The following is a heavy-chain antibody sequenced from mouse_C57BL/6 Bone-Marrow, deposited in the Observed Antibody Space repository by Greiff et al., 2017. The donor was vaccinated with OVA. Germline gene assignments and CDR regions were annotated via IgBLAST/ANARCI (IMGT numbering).Heavy chain of an antibody. J-gene: IGHJ2*01. CDR3: ARESYYAFDD. CDR2: IDPSDSYT. V-gene: IGHV1-50*01. D-gene: IGHD1-1*01. Sequence: QVQLQQPGAELVKPGASVKLSCKASGYTFSSYWMPWVKQSPGQGLEWIGDIDPSDSYTNYTQNFKGKATLTVDTSTSTAYMQLSSLTSEDSAIYYCARESYYAFDDWGQGTTLTVSS. CDR1: GYTFSSYW.